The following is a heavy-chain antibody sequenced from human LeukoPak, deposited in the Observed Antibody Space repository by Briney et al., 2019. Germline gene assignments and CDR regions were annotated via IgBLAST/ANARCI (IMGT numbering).Heavy chain of an antibody. CDR1: GLTFGDYA. V-gene: IGHV3-49*04. Sequence: GRSLRLSCTASGLTFGDYAMSWVRQAPGKGLEWVGFIRSKAYGGTTEYAASVKGRFTISRDDSKSIAYLQMNSLKTEDTAVYYCTRTPYYYGSGSYYTPYYFDYWGQGTLVTVSS. CDR3: TRTPYYYGSGSYYTPYYFDY. J-gene: IGHJ4*02. D-gene: IGHD3-10*01. CDR2: IRSKAYGGTT.